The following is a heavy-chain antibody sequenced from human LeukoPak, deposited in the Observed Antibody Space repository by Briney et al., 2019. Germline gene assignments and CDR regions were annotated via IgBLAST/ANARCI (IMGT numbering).Heavy chain of an antibody. CDR2: INHSGST. Sequence: SETLSLTCAVYGGSFSGYYWSWIRQPPGKGLEWIGEINHSGSTNYNPSLRSRVTISVDTSKNQFSLKLSSVTAADTAVYYCARGIVVDAITPYYYYMDVWGKGTTVTVSS. J-gene: IGHJ6*03. D-gene: IGHD3-22*01. CDR1: GGSFSGYY. CDR3: ARGIVVDAITPYYYYMDV. V-gene: IGHV4-34*01.